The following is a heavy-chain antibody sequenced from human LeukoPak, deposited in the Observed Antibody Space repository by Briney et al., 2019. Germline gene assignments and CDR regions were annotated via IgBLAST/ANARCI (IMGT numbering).Heavy chain of an antibody. J-gene: IGHJ3*02. V-gene: IGHV4-39*07. CDR2: IYYSGST. CDR3: ARRRLTGVILQYHDAFDI. Sequence: PSETLSLTCTVSGGSISSTSDYWGWLRQPPGTGLEWIGSIYYSGSTYYNPSLKSRVTISVDTSKNQFSLKLSSVTAADTAVYYCARRRLTGVILQYHDAFDIWGQGTMVTVSS. CDR1: GGSISSTSDY. D-gene: IGHD3-16*01.